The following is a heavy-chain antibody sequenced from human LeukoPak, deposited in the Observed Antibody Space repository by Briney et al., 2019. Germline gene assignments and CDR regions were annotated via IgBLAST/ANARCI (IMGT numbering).Heavy chain of an antibody. CDR3: AMGAMVKLIGMDV. V-gene: IGHV4-61*08. J-gene: IGHJ6*02. Sequence: SETLSLTCTVSGGSISSGGYYWSWIRQPPGKGLEWIGYIYYSGSTNYNPSLKSRVTISVDTSKNQFSLKLSSVTAADTAVYYCAMGAMVKLIGMDVWGQGTTVTVSS. D-gene: IGHD5-18*01. CDR2: IYYSGST. CDR1: GGSISSGGYY.